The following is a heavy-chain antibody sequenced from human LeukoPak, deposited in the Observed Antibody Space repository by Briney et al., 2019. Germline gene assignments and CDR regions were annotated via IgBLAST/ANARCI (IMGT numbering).Heavy chain of an antibody. CDR3: AREGGYYDSSGYYLTFDY. CDR2: IKEDGSEK. Sequence: PGGSLRLSCAASGFTFSRYWMSWVRQAPGKGPEWVANIKEDGSEKKYVDSVKGRFSISRDNAKNSLYLHMNSLRAEDTAVYFCAREGGYYDSSGYYLTFDYWGQGTLVTVSS. D-gene: IGHD3-22*01. J-gene: IGHJ4*02. V-gene: IGHV3-7*01. CDR1: GFTFSRYW.